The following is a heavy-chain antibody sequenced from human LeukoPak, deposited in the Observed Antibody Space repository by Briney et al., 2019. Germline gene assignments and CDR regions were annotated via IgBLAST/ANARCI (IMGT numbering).Heavy chain of an antibody. Sequence: VGSPRLSCAVSGIALSNYGMSWVPQALGKGLEGGAGITGSGGSTNSADSVKARFTISRDNPKNTLYLQMNSLRAEDTAVYFCAKRGVVIRVILVGFHKEAYYFDSWGQGALVTVSS. D-gene: IGHD3-22*01. CDR2: ITGSGGST. J-gene: IGHJ4*02. CDR1: GIALSNYG. CDR3: AKRGVVIRVILVGFHKEAYYFDS. V-gene: IGHV3-23*01.